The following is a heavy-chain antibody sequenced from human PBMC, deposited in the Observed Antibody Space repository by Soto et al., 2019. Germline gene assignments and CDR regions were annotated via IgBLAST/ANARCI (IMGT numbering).Heavy chain of an antibody. CDR1: GFTFSSYG. V-gene: IGHV3-30*18. D-gene: IGHD3-10*01. CDR3: AKDPGRGLNWFDP. CDR2: ISYDGSNK. Sequence: GGSLRLSCAASGFTFSSYGMHWVRQAPGKGLEWVAVISYDGSNKYYADSVKGRFTISRDNSKNTLYLQMNSLRAEDTAVYYCAKDPGRGLNWFDPWGQGTLLTGSS. J-gene: IGHJ5*02.